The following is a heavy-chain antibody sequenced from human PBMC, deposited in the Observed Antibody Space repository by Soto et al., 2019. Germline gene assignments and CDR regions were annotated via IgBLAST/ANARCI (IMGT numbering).Heavy chain of an antibody. V-gene: IGHV4-39*07. CDR1: GASISSGSYS. CDR2: IYATGTT. D-gene: IGHD1-1*01. CDR3: VRDGTKTLRDWFDP. Sequence: SETLSLTCTVSGASISSGSYSWDWIRQPPGKGLEWIGTIYATGTTDYNPSLKSRVMMSVDTSKKQFSLKLRSVTAADTAVYYCVRDGTKTLRDWFDPWGQGISVTVSS. J-gene: IGHJ5*02.